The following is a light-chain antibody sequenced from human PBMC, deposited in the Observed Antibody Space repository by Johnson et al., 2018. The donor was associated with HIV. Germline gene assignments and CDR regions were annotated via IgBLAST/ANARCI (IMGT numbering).Light chain of an antibody. J-gene: IGLJ1*01. Sequence: QSILTQPPSVSAAPGQKVTISCSGSSSNIGNNYVSWYQQLPGTAPKLLIYENNKRPSGIPDRFSGSKSGTSATLGITGLQTGDEADYYCGTWDTSLSAGYVFGTGTKVIVL. V-gene: IGLV1-51*02. CDR2: ENN. CDR1: SSNIGNNY. CDR3: GTWDTSLSAGYV.